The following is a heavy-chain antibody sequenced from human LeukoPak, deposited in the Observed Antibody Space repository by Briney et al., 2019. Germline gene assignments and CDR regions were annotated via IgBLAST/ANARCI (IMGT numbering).Heavy chain of an antibody. CDR2: IYYSGST. CDR3: ARGDGYQVDY. Sequence: PSETLSLTSTVSGGSISSYYWSWIRQPPGKGLEWIGYIYYSGSTNYNPSLKSRVTISVDTSKNQFSLKLSSVTAADTAVYYCARGDGYQVDYWAQGTLVTVSS. V-gene: IGHV4-59*01. CDR1: GGSISSYY. J-gene: IGHJ4*02. D-gene: IGHD5-24*01.